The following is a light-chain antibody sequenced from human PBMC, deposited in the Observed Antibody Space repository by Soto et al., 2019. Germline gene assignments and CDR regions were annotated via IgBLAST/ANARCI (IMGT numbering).Light chain of an antibody. V-gene: IGLV2-14*01. CDR1: SSDVGGYNY. Sequence: QSALTQPASVSGSPGQSITISCTGTSSDVGGYNYVSWYQQHPGKAPKLMIYDVSNRPSGVSNRFSGSKSGNTASLTISGLQAEDEGDYYCSSYTSSNTPSYVFGTGTKVTVL. J-gene: IGLJ1*01. CDR2: DVS. CDR3: SSYTSSNTPSYV.